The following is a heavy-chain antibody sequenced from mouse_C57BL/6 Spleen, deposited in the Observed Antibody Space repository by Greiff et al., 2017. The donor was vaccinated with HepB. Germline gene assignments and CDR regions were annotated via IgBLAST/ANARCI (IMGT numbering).Heavy chain of an antibody. CDR2: IYPGDGDT. J-gene: IGHJ4*01. V-gene: IGHV1-82*01. CDR1: GYAFSSSW. Sequence: VKLVESGPELVKPGASVKISCKASGYAFSSSWMNWVKQRPGKGLEWIGRIYPGDGDTNYNGKFKGKATLTADKSSSTAYMQLSSLTSEDSAVYFCASPHGYDGHYYAMDYWGQGTSVTVSS. D-gene: IGHD2-2*01. CDR3: ASPHGYDGHYYAMDY.